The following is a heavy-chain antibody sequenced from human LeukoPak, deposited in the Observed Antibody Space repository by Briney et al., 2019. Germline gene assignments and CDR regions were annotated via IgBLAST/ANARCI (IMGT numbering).Heavy chain of an antibody. Sequence: SQTLSLTCAISGDSVSSNSAAWTWIRQSPSRGLEWLGRTYYRSKWYKNYAVSVKSRININPDTSKNQFSLQLNSVTPEDTAVYYCARDWTGDLNFDNWGQGTLVTVPS. J-gene: IGHJ4*02. D-gene: IGHD3/OR15-3a*01. CDR3: ARDWTGDLNFDN. CDR2: TYYRSKWYK. V-gene: IGHV6-1*01. CDR1: GDSVSSNSAA.